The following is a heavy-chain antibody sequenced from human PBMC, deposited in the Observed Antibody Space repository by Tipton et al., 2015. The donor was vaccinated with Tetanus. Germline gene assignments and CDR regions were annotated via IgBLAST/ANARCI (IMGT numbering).Heavy chain of an antibody. CDR2: IYYSGST. CDR1: GGSISSSSYY. J-gene: IGHJ4*02. CDR3: ARPTGYSSSFDY. D-gene: IGHD6-13*01. V-gene: IGHV4-39*01. Sequence: TLSLTCTVSGGSISSSSYYWGWIRQPPGKGLEWIGSIYYSGSTYYNPSLKSRVTISVDTSKNQSSLKLSSVTAADTAVYYCARPTGYSSSFDYWGQGTLVTVSS.